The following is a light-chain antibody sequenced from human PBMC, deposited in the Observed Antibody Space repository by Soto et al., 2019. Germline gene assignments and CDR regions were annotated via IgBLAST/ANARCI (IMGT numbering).Light chain of an antibody. J-gene: IGKJ2*01. CDR1: QSVRTSD. Sequence: EVVLTQSPGTLSLSPGERATLSCRASQSVRTSDVTWYQHQPGQAPRLLFYGAFNRATDIPDRFSGSGSGTDFTLTISRLEAEDFAVYYCQHCGNSRYTFGQGTRLEIK. CDR3: QHCGNSRYT. V-gene: IGKV3-20*01. CDR2: GAF.